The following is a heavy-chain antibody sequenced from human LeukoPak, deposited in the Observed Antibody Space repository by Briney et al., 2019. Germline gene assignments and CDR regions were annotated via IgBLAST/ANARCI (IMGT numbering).Heavy chain of an antibody. V-gene: IGHV3-23*01. CDR1: GFTLSGYE. J-gene: IGHJ4*02. CDR3: AKLNSYGDY. CDR2: ISGSGAST. Sequence: GGSLRLSCAASGFTLSGYEMNWVRQAPGKGLEWVAGISGSGASTYYADSVKGRFTISRDNPKSTVYLQMNSLRVEDTAVYYCAKLNSYGDYWGQGTLVTVSS. D-gene: IGHD3-10*01.